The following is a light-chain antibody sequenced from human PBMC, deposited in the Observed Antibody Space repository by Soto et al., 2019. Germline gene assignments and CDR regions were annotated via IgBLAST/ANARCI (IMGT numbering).Light chain of an antibody. V-gene: IGKV3-15*01. CDR3: QQYNNWPPSAPEPT. CDR1: QSVSSN. J-gene: IGKJ2*01. CDR2: VAS. Sequence: EIVMTQSPATLSVSPGDRATLSCRASQSVSSNLAWYQQKPGQAPRRLICVASTRATGIPARFSGSGSGTEVTLTISSLQSEDFAVYYCQQYNNWPPSAPEPTLGQGTKLEIK.